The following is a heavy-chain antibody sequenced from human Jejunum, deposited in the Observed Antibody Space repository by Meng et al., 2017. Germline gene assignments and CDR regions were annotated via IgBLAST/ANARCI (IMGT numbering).Heavy chain of an antibody. CDR1: GGSVSSGNYY. D-gene: IGHD6-13*01. J-gene: IGHJ4*02. V-gene: IGHV4-61*01. Sequence: GRLPELGPGLVRPWETLPPTCTVFGGSVSSGNYYWSWIRQPPGKGLEWIGYIYYSGSTKYNPPHKSRVTISVDTSKNQFSLKLSSVTAADTAVYYCARGGFFEAAAANLIDSWGQGTLVTVSS. CDR2: IYYSGST. CDR3: ARGGFFEAAAANLIDS.